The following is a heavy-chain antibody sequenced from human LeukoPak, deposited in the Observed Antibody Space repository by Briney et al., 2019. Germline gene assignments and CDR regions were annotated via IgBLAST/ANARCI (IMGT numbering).Heavy chain of an antibody. V-gene: IGHV4-39*01. J-gene: IGHJ4*02. CDR2: IYYSGST. CDR3: ARGADSSGYYSVFYFDY. Sequence: SETLSLTCTVPGDSISSSSYYWGWIRQPPGKGLEWIGSIYYSGSTYYNPSLKSRVTISVDTSKNQISLKLSSVTAADTAVYYCARGADSSGYYSVFYFDYWGQGTLVTVSS. D-gene: IGHD3-22*01. CDR1: GDSISSSSYY.